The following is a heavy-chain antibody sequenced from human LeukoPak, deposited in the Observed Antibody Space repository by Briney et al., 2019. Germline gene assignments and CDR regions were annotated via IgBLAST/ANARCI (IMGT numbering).Heavy chain of an antibody. Sequence: PGGSLRLSCAASGFTFSNAWMSWVRQAPGKGLEWVGRIKSKTDGGTTDYAAPVKGRFTISRDDSKNTLYLQMNSLKTEDTAVYYCTTDIWFGESANDYWGQGTLVTVSS. V-gene: IGHV3-15*01. CDR2: IKSKTDGGTT. CDR3: TTDIWFGESANDY. D-gene: IGHD3-10*01. CDR1: GFTFSNAW. J-gene: IGHJ4*02.